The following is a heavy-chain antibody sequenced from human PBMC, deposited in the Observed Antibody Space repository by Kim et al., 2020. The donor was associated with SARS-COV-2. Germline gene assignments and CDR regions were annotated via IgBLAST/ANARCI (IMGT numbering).Heavy chain of an antibody. CDR2: IYSGGST. CDR1: GFTVSSNY. V-gene: IGHV3-53*01. J-gene: IGHJ4*02. Sequence: GGSLRLSCAASGFTVSSNYMSWVRQAPGKGLEWVSVIYSGGSTYYADSVKGRFTISRDNSKNTLYLQMNSLRAEDTAVYYCARGGYYYDSSGYYGFDYWGQGTLVTVSS. D-gene: IGHD3-22*01. CDR3: ARGGYYYDSSGYYGFDY.